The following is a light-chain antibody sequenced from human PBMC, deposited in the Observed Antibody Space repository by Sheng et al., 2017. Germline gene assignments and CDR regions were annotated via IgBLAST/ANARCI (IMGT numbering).Light chain of an antibody. Sequence: DIVMTQSPATLSVSPGERATLSCRASQTISSNLAWYQQKPGQAPSLLMYRASTRATGISARFSGSGSGTEFTLTISSLQSEDFAVYYCQQYDNLPRTFGQGTKVEIK. CDR1: QTISSN. J-gene: IGKJ1*01. V-gene: IGKV3-15*01. CDR3: QQYDNLPRT. CDR2: RAS.